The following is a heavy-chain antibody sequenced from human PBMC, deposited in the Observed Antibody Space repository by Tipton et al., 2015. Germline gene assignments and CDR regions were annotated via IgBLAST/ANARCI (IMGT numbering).Heavy chain of an antibody. D-gene: IGHD5-24*01. Sequence: TLSLTCTVSGGSVISGNYYWSWIRQPPGKGLEWLGYISYTDGAHYNPALKSRVTISVDTSKNQFSLTLNSVAAADTAVYYCARDLEHGMDVWGRGTTVTVSS. CDR1: GGSVISGNYY. V-gene: IGHV4-61*01. CDR3: ARDLEHGMDV. CDR2: ISYTDGA. J-gene: IGHJ6*02.